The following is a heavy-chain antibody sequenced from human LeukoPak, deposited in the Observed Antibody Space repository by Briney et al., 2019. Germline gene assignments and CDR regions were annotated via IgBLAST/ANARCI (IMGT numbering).Heavy chain of an antibody. Sequence: KHGESLKISCKGSGYSFTSYWTGRVRQMPGKGLEWMGIIYPGDSDTRYSPSFQGQVTISADKSISTAYLQWSSLKASDTAMYYCARHPVPSGSYPYFDYWGQGTLVTVSS. V-gene: IGHV5-51*01. CDR1: GYSFTSYW. D-gene: IGHD1-26*01. CDR2: IYPGDSDT. CDR3: ARHPVPSGSYPYFDY. J-gene: IGHJ4*02.